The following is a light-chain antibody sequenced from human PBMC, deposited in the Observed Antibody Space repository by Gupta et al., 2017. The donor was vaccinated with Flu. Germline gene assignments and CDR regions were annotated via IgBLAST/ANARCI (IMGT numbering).Light chain of an antibody. V-gene: IGKV3-20*01. CDR2: GAS. J-gene: IGKJ1*01. CDR1: QSVSSSY. CDR3: QQYNNSPWT. Sequence: EIVLTQSPGTLSLSPGERATLSCRASQSVSSSYLAWFQQKLGQAPRLVMYGASNRATAIPDRFSGSGSGTDFTLTISGLEPEDFAVYYCQQYNNSPWTFGQGTKVQI.